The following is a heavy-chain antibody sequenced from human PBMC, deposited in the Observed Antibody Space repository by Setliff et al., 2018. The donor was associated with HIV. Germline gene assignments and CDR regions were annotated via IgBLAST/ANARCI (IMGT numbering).Heavy chain of an antibody. CDR1: GGSFSEYY. CDR3: ARGPYGDYHDAFDI. D-gene: IGHD4-17*01. CDR2: INHSGST. J-gene: IGHJ3*02. Sequence: SETLSLTCAVYGGSFSEYYWSWIRQSPGKGLEWIGEINHSGSTHYNPPLKSRATISVDTSKNQFSLKLSSVTAADTAVYYCARGPYGDYHDAFDIWGQGTMVTVSS. V-gene: IGHV4-34*01.